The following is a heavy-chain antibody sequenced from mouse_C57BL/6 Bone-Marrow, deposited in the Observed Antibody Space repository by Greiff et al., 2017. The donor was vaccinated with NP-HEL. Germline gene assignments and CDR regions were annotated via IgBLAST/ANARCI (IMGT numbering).Heavy chain of an antibody. J-gene: IGHJ2*01. D-gene: IGHD1-1*01. CDR2: INPSSGYT. CDR1: GYTFTSYW. Sequence: QVQLQQSGAELAKPGASVKLSCKASGYTFTSYWMHWVKQRPGQGLEWIGYINPSSGYTKYNQKFKDKATLTAAKSSSTAYMQLSSLTYEDSAVYYCARSPYYYGSSYRRYFDYWGQGTTLTVSS. CDR3: ARSPYYYGSSYRRYFDY. V-gene: IGHV1-7*01.